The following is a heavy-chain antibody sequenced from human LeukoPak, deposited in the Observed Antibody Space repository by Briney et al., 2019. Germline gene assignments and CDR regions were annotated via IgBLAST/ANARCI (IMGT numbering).Heavy chain of an antibody. D-gene: IGHD2-8*02. J-gene: IGHJ4*02. Sequence: GGSLRLSCAASGFTFSSYAMSWIRQAPGKGLEWVSTISGSVSSTYYAASAKGRFTISRDNSKNTLYLQMNSLRVEDTAIYYCAKDVSAWSPYFDYWGQGTLVTVSS. V-gene: IGHV3-23*01. CDR2: ISGSVSST. CDR1: GFTFSSYA. CDR3: AKDVSAWSPYFDY.